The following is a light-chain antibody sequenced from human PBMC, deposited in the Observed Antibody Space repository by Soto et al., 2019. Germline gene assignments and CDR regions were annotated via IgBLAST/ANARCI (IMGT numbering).Light chain of an antibody. V-gene: IGKV1-39*01. Sequence: DIQMTQSPSSLYASVGDRVTITCRASQSISSYLNWYQQKPGKAPKLLIYAASSLQSGVPSRFSGSGSGTDFTLTISSLQPEDFATYYCQQSSEATWTFGQGTRLDIK. CDR3: QQSSEATWT. J-gene: IGKJ5*01. CDR1: QSISSY. CDR2: AAS.